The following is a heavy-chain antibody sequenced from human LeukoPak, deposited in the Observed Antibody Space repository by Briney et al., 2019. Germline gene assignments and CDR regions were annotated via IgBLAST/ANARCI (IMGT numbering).Heavy chain of an antibody. CDR2: IYYSGST. D-gene: IGHD3-3*01. Sequence: SETLSLTCTVSGGSISSSSYYWGWIRQPPGRGLEWIGSIYYSGSTYYNPSLKSRVTISVDTSKNQFSLKLSSVTAADTAVYYCASQYYDFWSGYWGGLDYWGQGTLVTVSS. CDR3: ASQYYDFWSGYWGGLDY. CDR1: GGSISSSSYY. J-gene: IGHJ4*02. V-gene: IGHV4-39*01.